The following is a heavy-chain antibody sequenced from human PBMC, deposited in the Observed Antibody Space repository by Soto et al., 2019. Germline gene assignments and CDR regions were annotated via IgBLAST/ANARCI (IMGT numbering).Heavy chain of an antibody. V-gene: IGHV1-2*02. Sequence: GASVKVSCKASGYTFTGYYVHWVRQAPGQGLEWMGWINPNSGATIYPQKFQGRVTMTSDTSISTAYMELNSLRFDDTAVYYCASTGNYGSGTSFRVDYWGQGTLVTVSS. J-gene: IGHJ4*02. D-gene: IGHD3-10*01. CDR3: ASTGNYGSGTSFRVDY. CDR1: GYTFTGYY. CDR2: INPNSGAT.